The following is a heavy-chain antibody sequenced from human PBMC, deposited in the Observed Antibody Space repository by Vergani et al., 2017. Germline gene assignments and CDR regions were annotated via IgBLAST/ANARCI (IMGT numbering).Heavy chain of an antibody. CDR2: ISSSGGST. J-gene: IGHJ4*02. Sequence: EVQLVESGGGLVKPGGSLRLSCAASGFTFSSYSMNWVRQAPGKALEWVSSISSSGGSTYYADSVKGRFTISRDNSKNTLYLQMNSLRAEDTAVYYCAKDAYSGSXSDYWGQGTLFTVSS. CDR1: GFTFSSYS. V-gene: IGHV3-23*04. D-gene: IGHD1-26*01. CDR3: AKDAYSGSXSDY.